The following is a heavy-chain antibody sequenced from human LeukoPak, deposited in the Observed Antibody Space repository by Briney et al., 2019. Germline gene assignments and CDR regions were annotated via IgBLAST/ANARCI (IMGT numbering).Heavy chain of an antibody. CDR2: SSAYNGNT. V-gene: IGHV1-18*01. J-gene: IGHJ5*02. CDR1: GYTVTSYG. Sequence: ASVKVSCKASGYTVTSYGISWVRQAPGQGLEWMGWSSAYNGNTNYAQKLQGRVTMTTDTYMSRAYMELRSLRSDDPDVYYCARVGRYCSGGSCYQDWFDPWGQGTLVSVSS. D-gene: IGHD2-15*01. CDR3: ARVGRYCSGGSCYQDWFDP.